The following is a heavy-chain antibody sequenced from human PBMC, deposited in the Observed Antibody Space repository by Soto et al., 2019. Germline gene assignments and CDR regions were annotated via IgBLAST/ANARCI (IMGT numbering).Heavy chain of an antibody. J-gene: IGHJ4*02. V-gene: IGHV4-39*02. D-gene: IGHD3-10*01. CDR2: IYHSGST. CDR3: VVVVWFGESYYFDY. CDR1: GGSVTNSSYY. Sequence: SETLSLTCTVSGGSVTNSSYYWGWIRQPPGKGLEWIGSIYHSGSTYYNPSLKSRVTISVDTSKNHFSLKLSSVTAADTAVYYCVVVVWFGESYYFDYWGQGTLVTVSS.